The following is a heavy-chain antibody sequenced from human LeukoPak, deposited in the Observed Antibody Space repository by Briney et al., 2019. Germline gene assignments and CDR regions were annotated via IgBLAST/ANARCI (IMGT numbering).Heavy chain of an antibody. Sequence: SVKVSCKASGYTFTSYGINWVRQAPGQGLEWMGGIIPIFGTTNYAQKFQGRVTVTTDESTTTPYMELSSLRSEDTAVYYCASQYSSSLPFDYWGQGTLVTVSS. D-gene: IGHD6-6*01. CDR3: ASQYSSSLPFDY. CDR1: GYTFTSYG. J-gene: IGHJ4*02. CDR2: IIPIFGTT. V-gene: IGHV1-69*05.